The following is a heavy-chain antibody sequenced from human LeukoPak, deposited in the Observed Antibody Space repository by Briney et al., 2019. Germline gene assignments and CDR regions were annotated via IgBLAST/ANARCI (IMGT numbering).Heavy chain of an antibody. CDR2: IYYSGST. CDR1: GGSISSYY. V-gene: IGHV4-59*01. CDR3: ARVSGIAVADS. Sequence: SETLSLTCTVSGGSISSYYWSWIRQPPGKGLEWIGYIYYSGSTNYNPSLKSRVTISVDTSKNQFSLKLSSVTAADTAVYYCARVSGIAVADSWGQGTLVTVSS. D-gene: IGHD6-19*01. J-gene: IGHJ5*01.